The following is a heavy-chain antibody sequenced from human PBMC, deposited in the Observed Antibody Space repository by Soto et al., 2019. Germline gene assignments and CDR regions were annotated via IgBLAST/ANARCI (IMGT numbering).Heavy chain of an antibody. CDR3: AKDSRHCSGGSCSPHYYYYYGMDV. Sequence: GESLKISCAASGFTFSSYAMSWVRQAPGKGLEWVSAISGSGGSTYYADSVKGRFTISRDNSKNTLYLQMNSLRAEDTAVYYCAKDSRHCSGGSCSPHYYYYYGMDVWGQGTTVTVSS. V-gene: IGHV3-23*01. CDR2: ISGSGGST. D-gene: IGHD2-15*01. J-gene: IGHJ6*02. CDR1: GFTFSSYA.